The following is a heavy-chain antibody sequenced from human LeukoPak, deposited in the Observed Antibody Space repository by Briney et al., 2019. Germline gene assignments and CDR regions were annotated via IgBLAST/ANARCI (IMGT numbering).Heavy chain of an antibody. CDR2: INPNSGGT. J-gene: IGHJ5*02. V-gene: IGHV1-2*06. CDR1: GHTFTTYD. Sequence: ASVKVSCRASGHTFTTYDLNWVRQAPGQGLEWMGRINPNSGGTNYAQKFQGRVTMTRDTSISTAYMELSRLRSDDTAVYYCARARVWFDPWGQGTLVTVSS. CDR3: ARARVWFDP.